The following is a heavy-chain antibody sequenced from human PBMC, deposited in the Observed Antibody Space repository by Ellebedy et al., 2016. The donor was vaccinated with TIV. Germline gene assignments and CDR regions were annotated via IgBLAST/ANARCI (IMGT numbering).Heavy chain of an antibody. V-gene: IGHV4-61*01. D-gene: IGHD1-26*01. Sequence: SETLSLXCSVSGDSFSSDSSYWSWIRQSAGRGLEWIGYIYHTGDTYYNPSLKSRVTISVDTSKNQFSLKLSSVTAADTAVYYCARHGIRGSLTGPYLDWGQGTLVTASS. J-gene: IGHJ4*02. CDR3: ARHGIRGSLTGPYLD. CDR2: IYHTGDT. CDR1: GDSFSSDSSY.